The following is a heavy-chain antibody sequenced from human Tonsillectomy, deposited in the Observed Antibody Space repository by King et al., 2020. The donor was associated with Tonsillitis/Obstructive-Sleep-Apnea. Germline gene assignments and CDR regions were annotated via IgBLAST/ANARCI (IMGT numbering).Heavy chain of an antibody. J-gene: IGHJ4*02. CDR2: ISGSGGST. V-gene: IGHV3-23*04. D-gene: IGHD2-15*01. CDR3: AKESPHVAYCSGGSCYPRGFDY. CDR1: GFTFSSYA. Sequence: VQLVESGGGLVQPGGSLRLSCAASGFTFSSYAMSGVRQAPGKGLEWVSAISGSGGSTYYADSVKGRFTISRDNSKNTLYLQMNSLRADDTAVYYCAKESPHVAYCSGGSCYPRGFDYWGQGTLVTVSS.